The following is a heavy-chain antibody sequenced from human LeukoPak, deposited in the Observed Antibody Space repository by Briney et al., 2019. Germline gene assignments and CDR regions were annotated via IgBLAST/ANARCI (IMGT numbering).Heavy chain of an antibody. CDR3: AKVEGASKASVY. V-gene: IGHV3-23*01. Sequence: GGAPRLFCAASGVTFRSYDIKWGRQAPGGGVGGVSSISGSGGSTYYADSVKGRFTISRDNSKNTLYLQMYSLRAEDTAVYYCAKVEGASKASVYWGQGALVTVSS. J-gene: IGHJ4*02. CDR2: ISGSGGST. CDR1: GVTFRSYD. D-gene: IGHD1-1*01.